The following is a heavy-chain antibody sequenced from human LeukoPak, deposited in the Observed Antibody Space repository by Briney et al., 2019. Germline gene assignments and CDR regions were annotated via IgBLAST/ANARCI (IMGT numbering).Heavy chain of an antibody. V-gene: IGHV1-18*01. CDR2: ISAYNGNT. CDR1: GYTFTSYG. Sequence: ASVKVSCKASGYTFTSYGISWVRQAPGQGLEWMGWISAYNGNTNYAQKLQGRVTMTTDTSTSTAYMELRSLRSDDTAVYYCARDRFLEWLVGAFVIWGQGTMVTVSS. J-gene: IGHJ3*02. D-gene: IGHD3-3*01. CDR3: ARDRFLEWLVGAFVI.